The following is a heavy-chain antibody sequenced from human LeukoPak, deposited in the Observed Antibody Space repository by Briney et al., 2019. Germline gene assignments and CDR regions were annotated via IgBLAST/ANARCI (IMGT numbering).Heavy chain of an antibody. J-gene: IGHJ4*02. V-gene: IGHV3-21*01. CDR2: ISSSSSYI. CDR3: AREGDVVVVAAYFDY. Sequence: GGSLRLSCAASGFTFSSYAMNWVRQAPGKGLEWVSSISSSSSYIYYADSVKGRFTISRDNAKNSLYLQMNSLRAEDTAVYYCAREGDVVVVAAYFDYWGQGTLVTVSS. D-gene: IGHD2-15*01. CDR1: GFTFSSYA.